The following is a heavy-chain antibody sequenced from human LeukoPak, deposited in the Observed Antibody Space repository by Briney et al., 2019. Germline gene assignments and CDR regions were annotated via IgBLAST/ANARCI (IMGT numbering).Heavy chain of an antibody. Sequence: GGSLRLSCSASGLTVSSNYMSWVRQAPGKGLEWVSIIHSGGTTNYVDSVKGRFTISRDNSRNTLYLQMNSLRAEDTAVYYCARRRYNWNAIDYWGQGTLVTVSS. D-gene: IGHD1-20*01. J-gene: IGHJ4*02. CDR2: IHSGGTT. V-gene: IGHV3-53*01. CDR3: ARRRYNWNAIDY. CDR1: GLTVSSNY.